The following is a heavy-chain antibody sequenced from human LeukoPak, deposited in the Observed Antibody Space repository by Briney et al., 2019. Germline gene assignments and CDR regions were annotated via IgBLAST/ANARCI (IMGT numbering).Heavy chain of an antibody. CDR2: IWYDGNNK. CDR3: ARQHCSGGDCYFFD. V-gene: IGHV3-33*08. D-gene: IGHD2-15*01. CDR1: GFTLSSYA. Sequence: GGSLRLSCAASGFTLSSYAMSWVRQAPGKGLEWVALIWYDGNNKYYADSVKGRFTISRDNSKNTLYLQLNSLRAEDTAVYYCARQHCSGGDCYFFDWGQGTLVTVSS. J-gene: IGHJ4*02.